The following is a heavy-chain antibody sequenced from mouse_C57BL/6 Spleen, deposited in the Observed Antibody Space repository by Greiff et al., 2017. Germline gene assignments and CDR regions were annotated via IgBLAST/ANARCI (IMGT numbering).Heavy chain of an antibody. CDR1: GFNIKDYY. CDR3: TFYYYGSKWYFDV. V-gene: IGHV14-1*01. J-gene: IGHJ1*03. Sequence: EVQLQQSGAELVRPGASVKLSCTASGFNIKDYYMHWVKQRPEQGLEWIGRIDPEDGDTEYAPKFQGKATMTADTSSNTAYLQLSSLTSEDTAVYYCTFYYYGSKWYFDVWGTGTTVTVSS. CDR2: IDPEDGDT. D-gene: IGHD1-1*01.